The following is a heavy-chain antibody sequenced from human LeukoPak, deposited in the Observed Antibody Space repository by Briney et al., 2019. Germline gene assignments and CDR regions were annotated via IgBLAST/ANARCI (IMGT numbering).Heavy chain of an antibody. D-gene: IGHD3-3*01. CDR1: GFTFGDYA. V-gene: IGHV3-49*03. CDR3: SRDRLFWSTLRDY. CDR2: IRSKAYGGTT. J-gene: IGHJ4*02. Sequence: GGSLRLSCTASGFTFGDYAMSWFRQAPGKGLEWVGFIRSKAYGGTTEYAASVKGRFTISRDDSKSIAYLQMNSLKTEDTAVYYCSRDRLFWSTLRDYWGQGILVTVSS.